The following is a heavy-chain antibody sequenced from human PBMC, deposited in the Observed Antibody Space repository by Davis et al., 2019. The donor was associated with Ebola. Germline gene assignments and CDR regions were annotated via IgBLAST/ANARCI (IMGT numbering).Heavy chain of an antibody. D-gene: IGHD3-22*01. J-gene: IGHJ6*03. CDR2: INHSGST. Sequence: PSETLSLTCAVYGGSFSGYYWSWIRQPPGKGLEWIGEINHSGSTNYNPSLKSRVTISVDTSKNQFSLKLSSVTAADTAVYYCARGPYYYDSSGYLPSYYYYYMDVWGKGTTVTVSS. CDR3: ARGPYYYDSSGYLPSYYYYYMDV. CDR1: GGSFSGYY. V-gene: IGHV4-34*01.